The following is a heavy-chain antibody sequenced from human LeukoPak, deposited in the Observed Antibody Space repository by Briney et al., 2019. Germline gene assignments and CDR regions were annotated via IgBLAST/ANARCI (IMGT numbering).Heavy chain of an antibody. CDR2: ISSSSSYI. CDR3: AKDYGDCFDY. V-gene: IGHV3-21*04. Sequence: GGTLRLSCAASGFTFSSYGMSWVRQAPGKGLEWVSSISSSSSYIYYADSVKGRFTISRDNAKNSLYLQMNSLRAEDTAVYYCAKDYGDCFDYWGQGTLVTVSS. CDR1: GFTFSSYG. J-gene: IGHJ4*02. D-gene: IGHD4-17*01.